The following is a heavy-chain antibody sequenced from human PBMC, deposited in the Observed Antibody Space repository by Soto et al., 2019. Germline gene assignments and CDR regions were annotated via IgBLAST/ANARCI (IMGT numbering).Heavy chain of an antibody. Sequence: SQTLSLTCDISGDSVSSNSAACNWIRQTPSRGLEWLGRTYYRSKWYSNYAISVKSRVTVNPDTFKNQFSLQLNSVTPEDTAVYYCARGSWDDVSGHYYMDVWGKGTTVTVSS. J-gene: IGHJ6*03. V-gene: IGHV6-1*01. D-gene: IGHD1-1*01. CDR2: TYYRSKWYS. CDR1: GDSVSSNSAA. CDR3: ARGSWDDVSGHYYMDV.